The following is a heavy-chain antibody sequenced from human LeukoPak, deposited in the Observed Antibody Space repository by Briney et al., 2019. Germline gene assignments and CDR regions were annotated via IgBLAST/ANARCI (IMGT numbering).Heavy chain of an antibody. Sequence: SETLSLTCTVSGGSISSSSYYWGWIRQPPGKGLEWIGSIYYSGSTYYNPSLKSRVTISVDTSKNQFSLKLSSVTAADTAVYYCASESAVAGTYDYWGQGTLVTVSS. CDR1: GGSISSSSYY. D-gene: IGHD6-19*01. CDR3: ASESAVAGTYDY. CDR2: IYYSGST. J-gene: IGHJ4*02. V-gene: IGHV4-39*07.